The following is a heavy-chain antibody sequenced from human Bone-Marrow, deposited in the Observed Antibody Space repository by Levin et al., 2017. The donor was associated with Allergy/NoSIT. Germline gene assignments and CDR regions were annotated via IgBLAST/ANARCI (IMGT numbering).Heavy chain of an antibody. V-gene: IGHV3-23*01. D-gene: IGHD6-13*01. Sequence: GESLKISCAASGFTFSNCPMSWVRQSPGKGLEWVSGISASSAGTYYRDSVKGRFTISRDNSKNTLHLHMNSLRAEDTAVYYCAKEPPIATSLTGHYFDFWGQGTLITVSS. CDR2: ISASSAGT. CDR3: AKEPPIATSLTGHYFDF. J-gene: IGHJ4*02. CDR1: GFTFSNCP.